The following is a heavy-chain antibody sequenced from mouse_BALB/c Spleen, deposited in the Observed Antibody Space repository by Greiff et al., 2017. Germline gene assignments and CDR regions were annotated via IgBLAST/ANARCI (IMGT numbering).Heavy chain of an antibody. CDR1: GYTFTDYN. Sequence: EVQLQESGPELVKPGASVKISCKASGYTFTDYNMHWVKQSHGKSLEWIGYIYPYNGGTGYNQKFKSKATLTVDNSSSTAYMELRSLTSEDSAVYYCARKGDDYDEAWFAYGGQGTLVTVSA. D-gene: IGHD2-4*01. CDR2: IYPYNGGT. V-gene: IGHV1S29*02. J-gene: IGHJ3*01. CDR3: ARKGDDYDEAWFAY.